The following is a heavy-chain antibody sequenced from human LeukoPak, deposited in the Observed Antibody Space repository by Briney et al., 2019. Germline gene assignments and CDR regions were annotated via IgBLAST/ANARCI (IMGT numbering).Heavy chain of an antibody. J-gene: IGHJ3*02. CDR3: ARVRFTMISPPYAFDI. V-gene: IGHV4-39*07. CDR2: IYYSGST. CDR1: GGSISSSSYY. Sequence: PSETLSLTCTVCGGSISSSSYYWGWIRQPPGKGLEWIGSIYYSGSTYYNPSLKSRVTISVDTSKNQFSLKLSSVTAADTAVYSCARVRFTMISPPYAFDIWGQGTMVTVSS. D-gene: IGHD3-22*01.